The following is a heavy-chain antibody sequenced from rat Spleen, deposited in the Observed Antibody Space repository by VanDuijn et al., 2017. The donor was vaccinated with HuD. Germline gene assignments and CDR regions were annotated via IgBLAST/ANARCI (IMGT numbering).Heavy chain of an antibody. V-gene: IGHV5-20*01. D-gene: IGHD1-2*01. Sequence: EVQLVESGGGLVQPGRSLKLSCAASGFTFSDFYMAWVRQAPTKGLEWVASITNTGGSTYYPDSVKGRFTISRDNAKSTLYLQMDSLRSEETATYYCTTEAIAAPYVMDAWGQGASVTVSS. J-gene: IGHJ4*01. CDR2: ITNTGGST. CDR1: GFTFSDFY. CDR3: TTEAIAAPYVMDA.